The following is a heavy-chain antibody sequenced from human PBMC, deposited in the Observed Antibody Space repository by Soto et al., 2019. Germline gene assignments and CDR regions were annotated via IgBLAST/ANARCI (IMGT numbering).Heavy chain of an antibody. CDR2: MNPNSGNT. V-gene: IGHV1-8*01. D-gene: IGHD3-22*01. CDR1: GYTFTSYD. Sequence: QVQLVQSGAEVKKPGASVKVSCKASGYTFTSYDINWVRQATGQGLEWMGWMNPNSGNTGYAQKFQGRVTMTRNTYISTAYRELSSLRSEDTAVYYCARATYYYDSSGYYPFDYWGQGTLVTVSS. CDR3: ARATYYYDSSGYYPFDY. J-gene: IGHJ4*02.